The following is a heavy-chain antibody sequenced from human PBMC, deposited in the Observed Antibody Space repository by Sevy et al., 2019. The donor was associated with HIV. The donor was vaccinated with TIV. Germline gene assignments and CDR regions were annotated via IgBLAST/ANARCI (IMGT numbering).Heavy chain of an antibody. J-gene: IGHJ6*02. CDR2: ISWNGADI. D-gene: IGHD3-10*01. CDR3: AKGQQIITQSGSYFYYGMNV. V-gene: IGHV3-9*01. CDR1: NLTFEDYA. Sequence: GGSLRLSCAASNLTFEDYAMHWVRRAPGKGLEWVSGISWNGADIGFAASVKGRFTISRDNAKSSVYLQINSLTPEDRGVYYCAKGQQIITQSGSYFYYGMNVWGQGTTVTVSS.